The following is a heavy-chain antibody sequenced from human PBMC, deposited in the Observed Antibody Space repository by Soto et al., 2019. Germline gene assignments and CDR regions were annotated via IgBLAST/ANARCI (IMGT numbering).Heavy chain of an antibody. CDR3: VQSRCGGDCLQSYSSHSYYGLDV. Sequence: QITLKESGPTLVKPTQTLTLTCTFPGFSLSSIGEGVGWIRQPPGKALEWLALIYWDDDKRYSPSLKSRLTITKDTSNNQVVLTMTTMDPVDTATYYCVQSRCGGDCLQSYSSHSYYGLDVWGQGTTVTVSS. J-gene: IGHJ6*02. V-gene: IGHV2-5*02. CDR2: IYWDDDK. CDR1: GFSLSSIGEG. D-gene: IGHD2-21*02.